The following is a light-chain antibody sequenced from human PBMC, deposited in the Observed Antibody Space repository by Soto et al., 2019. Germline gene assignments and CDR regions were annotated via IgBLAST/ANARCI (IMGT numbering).Light chain of an antibody. Sequence: EIVLTQSPGTLSLSPGERATLSCRASQSVSSAYLAWYQHKPGQPPTLLIYAASSRVTGIPDRFSGSGSGTDFTLTIRRLEPEDFAVYYCHQYGSSSTWTFGQGTKVEIK. CDR1: QSVSSAY. CDR2: AAS. CDR3: HQYGSSSTWT. V-gene: IGKV3-20*01. J-gene: IGKJ1*01.